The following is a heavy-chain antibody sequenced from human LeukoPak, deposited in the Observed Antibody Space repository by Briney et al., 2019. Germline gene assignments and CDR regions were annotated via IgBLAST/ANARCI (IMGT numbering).Heavy chain of an antibody. V-gene: IGHV5-51*01. Sequence: GESLKISCKGSGYSFTSYWIGWVRQMPGKGLEWMGIIYPGDSDTRYSPSFQGQVTISADKSISTAYLQWRSLKASDTAMYYCARHVSIVATTHYYYYMDVWGKGTTVTVSS. CDR2: IYPGDSDT. D-gene: IGHD5-12*01. CDR1: GYSFTSYW. J-gene: IGHJ6*03. CDR3: ARHVSIVATTHYYYYMDV.